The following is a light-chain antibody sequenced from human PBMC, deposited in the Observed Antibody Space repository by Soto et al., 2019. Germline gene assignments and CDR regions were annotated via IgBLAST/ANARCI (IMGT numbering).Light chain of an antibody. CDR3: LQAYNYPLS. Sequence: AIPMTQSPSSLSASVGDRVTITCRASQNIRNDLGWYQQKPGKAPKLLISSASTLQSEVPSRFSGSGSGTDFTLTISSLQPEDFATYYCLQAYNYPLSFGQGTKVDIK. CDR2: SAS. CDR1: QNIRND. J-gene: IGKJ1*01. V-gene: IGKV1-6*01.